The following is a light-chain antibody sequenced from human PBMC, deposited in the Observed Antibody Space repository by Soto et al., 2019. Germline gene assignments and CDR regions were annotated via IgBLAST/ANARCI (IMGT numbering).Light chain of an antibody. V-gene: IGKV3-15*01. Sequence: EVVMTQSPATLSVSPGERVTLSCRASQSINVHLAWYQQKPGQAPRLLIHGASTRATGIPARFSGSGFGTEFILTISRLQSEDFAVYYCQQYNTWLWTFGQGTKVEIQ. CDR3: QQYNTWLWT. J-gene: IGKJ1*01. CDR2: GAS. CDR1: QSINVH.